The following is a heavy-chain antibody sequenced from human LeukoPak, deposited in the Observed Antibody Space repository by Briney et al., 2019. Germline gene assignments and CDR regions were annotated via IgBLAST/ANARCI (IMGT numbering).Heavy chain of an antibody. CDR1: GFTFDDYG. V-gene: IGHV3-20*04. CDR3: ARGIDSGYDYFDS. Sequence: GGSLRLSCAASGFTFDDYGMSWVRQAPGKGLEWVSGINWNSGSRGYADSVKGRFTISRDNAKNSLYLRMNTLRAEDTALYYCARGIDSGYDYFDSWGQGTLVTVSS. CDR2: INWNSGSR. D-gene: IGHD5-12*01. J-gene: IGHJ4*02.